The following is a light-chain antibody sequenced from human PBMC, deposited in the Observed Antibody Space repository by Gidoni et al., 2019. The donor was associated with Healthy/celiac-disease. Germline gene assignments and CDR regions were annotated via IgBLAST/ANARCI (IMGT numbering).Light chain of an antibody. CDR1: QSVLYSSNNNNY. Sequence: IVMTQYPDSLAVSLGERATINCKSSQSVLYSSNNNNYLAWYQQKPGQPPKLLIYWASTRESGVPDRFSGSGSGTDFTLTISSLQAEDVAVYYCQQYYSTPPWTFGQGTKVEIK. V-gene: IGKV4-1*01. CDR3: QQYYSTPPWT. CDR2: WAS. J-gene: IGKJ1*01.